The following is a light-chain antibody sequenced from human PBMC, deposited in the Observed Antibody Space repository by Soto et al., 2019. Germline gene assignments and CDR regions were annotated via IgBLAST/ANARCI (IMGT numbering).Light chain of an antibody. Sequence: QSVLTQPPSVSGSPGQSVAISCTGTSSDVGSNNRVSWHQQPPGTAPHLMIYDVNNRPSGVPDRFAGSKSGNTASLTICGLQAEDEADYYCSSYTISSTDVFGSGTKVTVL. CDR2: DVN. J-gene: IGLJ1*01. CDR3: SSYTISSTDV. V-gene: IGLV2-18*02. CDR1: SSDVGSNNR.